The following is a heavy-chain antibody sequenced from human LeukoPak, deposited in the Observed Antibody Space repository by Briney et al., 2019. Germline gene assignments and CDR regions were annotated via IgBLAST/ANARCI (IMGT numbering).Heavy chain of an antibody. CDR3: TRDPPPFN. D-gene: IGHD3-3*02. V-gene: IGHV3-49*04. CDR1: GFTFGDYT. CDR2: IRSKGYGGTP. Sequence: GGSLRLSCTAPGFTFGDYTMTWVRQAPGKGLEWVGFIRSKGYGGTPEYAASVKGRFIVSRDDSKSIAYLQMNSLKTEDTAVYYCTRDPPPFNWGQGTLVTVSS. J-gene: IGHJ4*02.